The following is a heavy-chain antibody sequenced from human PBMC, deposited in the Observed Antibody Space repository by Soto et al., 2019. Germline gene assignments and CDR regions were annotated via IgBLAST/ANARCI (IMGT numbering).Heavy chain of an antibody. J-gene: IGHJ5*02. D-gene: IGHD3-3*01. CDR2: IYYSGST. V-gene: IGHV4-31*03. CDR3: ARSLDFWSGNNWFDP. CDR1: GVSISSGGYY. Sequence: SDTLSLTCTFSGVSISSGGYYCSWIRQHPWKGLEWIGYIYYSGSTYYNPSLKSRVTISVDTSKNQFSLKLSSVTAADTAVYYCARSLDFWSGNNWFDPWGQGTLVTVSS.